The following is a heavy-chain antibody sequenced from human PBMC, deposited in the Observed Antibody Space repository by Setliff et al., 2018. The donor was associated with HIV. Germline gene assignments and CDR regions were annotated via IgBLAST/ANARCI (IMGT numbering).Heavy chain of an antibody. J-gene: IGHJ4*02. Sequence: GSLRLSCAASGFTFSNYWMDWVRQAPGKGLEWVATIKQDGSEIYYMDSVKGRFTISRDNARTSLFLEMRSLRAEDTAVYYCAAVFTGEPGRSLDYWGQGTPVTVSS. D-gene: IGHD1-26*01. CDR2: IKQDGSEI. CDR1: GFTFSNYW. CDR3: AAVFTGEPGRSLDY. V-gene: IGHV3-7*01.